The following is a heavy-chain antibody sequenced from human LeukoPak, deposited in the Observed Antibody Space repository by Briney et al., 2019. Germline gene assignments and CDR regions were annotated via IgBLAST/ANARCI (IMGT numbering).Heavy chain of an antibody. J-gene: IGHJ4*02. CDR2: INPNSGGT. Sequence: SVTVSCKASGYTFTGYYMHWVRQAPGQGLEWMGWINPNSGGTNYAQKFQGRVTMTRDTSISTAYMELSRLRSDDTAVYYCARTQYSSGWLDYWGQGTLVTVSS. CDR1: GYTFTGYY. D-gene: IGHD6-19*01. CDR3: ARTQYSSGWLDY. V-gene: IGHV1-2*02.